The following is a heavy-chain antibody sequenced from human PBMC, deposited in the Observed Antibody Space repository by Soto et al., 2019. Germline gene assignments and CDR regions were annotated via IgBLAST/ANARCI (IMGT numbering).Heavy chain of an antibody. D-gene: IGHD3-10*01. CDR1: GYTFTSYG. CDR3: ARYIPMTYGSERRYYYGMDV. Sequence: ASVKVSCKASGYTFTSYGISWVRQAPGQGLEWMGWISAYNGNTNYAQKRQGRVTMTTDTSTSTAYMELRSLRSDDTAVYYCARYIPMTYGSERRYYYGMDVWGPGTTVTVSS. V-gene: IGHV1-18*01. J-gene: IGHJ6*02. CDR2: ISAYNGNT.